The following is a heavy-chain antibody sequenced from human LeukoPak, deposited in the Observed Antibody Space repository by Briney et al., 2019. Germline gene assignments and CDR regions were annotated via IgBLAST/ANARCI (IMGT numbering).Heavy chain of an antibody. V-gene: IGHV3-23*01. CDR1: GFTFSSYA. D-gene: IGHD2-21*02. J-gene: IGHJ5*02. CDR3: AKLVTNNWCDP. CDR2: ISGSASST. Sequence: SGGSLRLSCAASGFTFSSYAMSWVRQAPGKGLEWVSAISGSASSTYYADSVKGRFTISRDNSKNTLYLQMNSLRAEDTAVYYCAKLVTNNWCDPWGQGTLVTVSS.